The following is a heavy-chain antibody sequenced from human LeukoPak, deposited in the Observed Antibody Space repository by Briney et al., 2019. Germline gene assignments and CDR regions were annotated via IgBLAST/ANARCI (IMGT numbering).Heavy chain of an antibody. CDR1: GGSISSDNYS. J-gene: IGHJ4*02. D-gene: IGHD3-22*01. V-gene: IGHV4-61*02. CDR2: VYTSGST. CDR3: ARGSYYYYYDSSGYEGTGFDY. Sequence: PSETLSLTCTVSGGSISSDNYSWSWIRQPAGKGLEWIGRVYTSGSTNYNPSLKSRVTISVDTSKKQFSLKLSSVTAADTAVYYCARGSYYYYYDSSGYEGTGFDYWGQGTLVTVSS.